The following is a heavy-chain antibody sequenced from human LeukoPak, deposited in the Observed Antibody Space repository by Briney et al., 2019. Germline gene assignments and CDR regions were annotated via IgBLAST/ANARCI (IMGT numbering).Heavy chain of an antibody. CDR3: ARAGLGSAMVSAFDI. D-gene: IGHD5-18*01. J-gene: IGHJ3*02. V-gene: IGHV3-13*01. Sequence: PGGSLRLSCAASGFTFSSYDMHWVRQATGKGLEWVSAIGTAGDTYYPGSVKGRFTISRENAKNSLYLQMNSLRAGDTAVYYCARAGLGSAMVSAFDIWGQGTMVTASS. CDR1: GFTFSSYD. CDR2: IGTAGDT.